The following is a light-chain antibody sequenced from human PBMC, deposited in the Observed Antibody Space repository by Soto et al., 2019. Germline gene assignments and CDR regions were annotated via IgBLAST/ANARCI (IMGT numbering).Light chain of an antibody. J-gene: IGKJ2*01. Sequence: DIVMTQSPDSLAVSLGERATINCKSSQSVLYSSNNKNYLAWYQQKPGQPPKLLIYWASTRESGVPDRFSGSGAGTDFTHTISSLQAEDVAVYNCQQYYSTPRTFGQGTKLEIK. V-gene: IGKV4-1*01. CDR1: QSVLYSSNNKNY. CDR2: WAS. CDR3: QQYYSTPRT.